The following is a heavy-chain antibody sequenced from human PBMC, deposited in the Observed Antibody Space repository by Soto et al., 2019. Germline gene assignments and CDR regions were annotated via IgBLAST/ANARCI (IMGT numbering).Heavy chain of an antibody. D-gene: IGHD2-15*01. Sequence: GGCLRLSCAASGFTFSSYAMHWVRQAPGKGLEWVAVISYDGSNKYYADSVKGRFTISRDNSKNTLYLQMNSLRAEDTAVYYCASQFVVAPFDYWGQGTLFTVSS. V-gene: IGHV3-30-3*01. CDR2: ISYDGSNK. J-gene: IGHJ4*02. CDR1: GFTFSSYA. CDR3: ASQFVVAPFDY.